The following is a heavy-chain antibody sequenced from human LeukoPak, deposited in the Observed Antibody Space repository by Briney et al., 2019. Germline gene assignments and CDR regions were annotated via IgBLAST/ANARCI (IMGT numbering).Heavy chain of an antibody. Sequence: SETLSLTCAVSGYSISSGYYWGWIRQPPGKGLEWIGSIYHSGSTYYNPSLKSRVTISVDTSENQFSLKLSSVTAADTAVYYCARRGWDTAMDYWGQGTLVTVSS. CDR3: ARRGWDTAMDY. D-gene: IGHD5-18*01. V-gene: IGHV4-38-2*01. J-gene: IGHJ4*02. CDR2: IYHSGST. CDR1: GYSISSGYY.